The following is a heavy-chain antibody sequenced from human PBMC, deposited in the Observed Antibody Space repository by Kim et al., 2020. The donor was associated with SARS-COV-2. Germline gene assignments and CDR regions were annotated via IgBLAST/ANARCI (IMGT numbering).Heavy chain of an antibody. J-gene: IGHJ6*02. CDR1: GFTFSSYW. D-gene: IGHD3-10*01. Sequence: GGSLRLSCAASGFTFSSYWMHWVRQAPGKGLVWVSRINSDGSSTSYADSVKGRFTISRDNAKNTLYLQMNSLRAEDTAVYYCARDPLYYYGSLDYYVMDVWGQGTTVTVSS. CDR2: INSDGSST. V-gene: IGHV3-74*01. CDR3: ARDPLYYYGSLDYYVMDV.